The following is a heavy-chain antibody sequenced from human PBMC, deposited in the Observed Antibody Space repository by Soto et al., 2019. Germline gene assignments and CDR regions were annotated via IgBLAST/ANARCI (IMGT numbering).Heavy chain of an antibody. J-gene: IGHJ4*02. D-gene: IGHD2-2*02. CDR1: GFTFSNAW. V-gene: IGHV3-30-3*01. CDR2: IAPDGSQI. CDR3: ATDIHATWLLNS. Sequence: GGSLRLSCAASGFTFSNAWINWVRQAPGKGLEWVALIAPDGSQIYYADSVKGRFTISRDNSKSTLSLQMDSLRAEDTSLYLCATDIHATWLLNSWGQGTLVTVSS.